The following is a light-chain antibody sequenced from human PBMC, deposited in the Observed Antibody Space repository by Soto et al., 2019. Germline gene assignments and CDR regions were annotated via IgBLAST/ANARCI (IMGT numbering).Light chain of an antibody. CDR1: QSVTINS. CDR3: QQYGDSPLT. J-gene: IGKJ3*01. Sequence: EILLTQSPTTLSLSPGEGVTLSCRASQSVTINSLAWYQQKPGQAPRLLIYAASTRATAVPDRFTGSGSGTDFALTISRLEPEDFDVYYCQQYGDSPLTFGPGTKVDIK. V-gene: IGKV3-20*01. CDR2: AAS.